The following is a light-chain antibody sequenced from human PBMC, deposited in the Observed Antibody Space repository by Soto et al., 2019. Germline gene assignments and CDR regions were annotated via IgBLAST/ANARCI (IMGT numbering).Light chain of an antibody. CDR2: DIS. CDR3: SSDTASSTYV. J-gene: IGLJ1*01. CDR1: SSDVGGSNY. Sequence: QSVLTQPASVSGAPGQSITISCTGTSSDVGGSNYVSWYQQHPGKAPKLLICDISNRPSGVSDRFSGSKSGNTASLTISGLQAEDEADYFCSSDTASSTYVFGTGTKVTVL. V-gene: IGLV2-14*01.